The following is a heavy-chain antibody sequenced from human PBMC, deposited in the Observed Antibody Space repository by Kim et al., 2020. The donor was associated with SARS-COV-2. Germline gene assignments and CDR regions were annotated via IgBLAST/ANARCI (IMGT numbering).Heavy chain of an antibody. CDR3: ARTNGNYYYYYGMDV. V-gene: IGHV3-48*03. D-gene: IGHD2-8*01. CDR2: ISSSGSTI. J-gene: IGHJ6*02. Sequence: GGSLRLSCAASGFTFSSYEMNWVRQAPGKGLEWVSYISSSGSTIYYADSVKGRFTISRDNAKNSLYLQMNSLRAEDTAVYYCARTNGNYYYYYGMDVWGQGTTVTVSS. CDR1: GFTFSSYE.